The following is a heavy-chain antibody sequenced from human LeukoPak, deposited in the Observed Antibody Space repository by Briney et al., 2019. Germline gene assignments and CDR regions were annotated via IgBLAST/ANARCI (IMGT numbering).Heavy chain of an antibody. Sequence: EASVKVSCKASGYIFTDYYINWVRQAPGQGLEWMGWINPNSGGTRYSQKFQGRVTMTRDTSTTTAYMELSSLTSDDTAVYFCARDRVLGETTIPHDFWCQGTLVIVSS. CDR1: GYIFTDYY. CDR2: INPNSGGT. CDR3: ARDRVLGETTIPHDF. J-gene: IGHJ4*02. V-gene: IGHV1-2*02. D-gene: IGHD3-16*01.